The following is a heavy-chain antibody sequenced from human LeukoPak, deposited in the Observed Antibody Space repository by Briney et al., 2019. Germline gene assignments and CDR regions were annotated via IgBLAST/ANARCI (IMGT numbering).Heavy chain of an antibody. Sequence: PGGSLRLSCAASGFTFSSYAMSWVRQAPGEGLEWVSAISGSGGSTYYADSVKGRFTISRDNSKNTLYLQMNSLRAEDTAVYYCARLPSRAPQYYYYYYMDVWGKGTTVTVSS. J-gene: IGHJ6*03. CDR2: ISGSGGST. CDR1: GFTFSSYA. V-gene: IGHV3-23*01. CDR3: ARLPSRAPQYYYYYYMDV.